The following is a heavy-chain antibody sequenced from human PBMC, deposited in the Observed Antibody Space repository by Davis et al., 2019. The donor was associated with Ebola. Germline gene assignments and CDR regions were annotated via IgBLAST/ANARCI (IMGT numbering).Heavy chain of an antibody. J-gene: IGHJ3*01. Sequence: AASVKVSCKASGYTFTSYGITWVRQAPGQGLEWMGWIAPYNGITNYAQNLQDRLTLTTDASTSTAYMELRGLASDDTAVYYCARSIIEVPAALGFWGQGTMVTIS. CDR1: GYTFTSYG. CDR2: IAPYNGIT. CDR3: ARSIIEVPAALGF. D-gene: IGHD2-2*01. V-gene: IGHV1-18*01.